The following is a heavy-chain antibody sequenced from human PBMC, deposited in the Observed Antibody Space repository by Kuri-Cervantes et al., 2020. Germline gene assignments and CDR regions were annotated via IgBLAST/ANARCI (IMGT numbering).Heavy chain of an antibody. V-gene: IGHV4-4*02. CDR1: GGSISSSNW. CDR3: ASRYCSSSSSCYGYFDY. D-gene: IGHD2-2*01. Sequence: GSLRLSCAVSGGSISSSNWWSWVRQPPGKGLEWIGEIYHSGSTYYNPSLKSRVTISVDTSKNQFSLKLSSVTAADTAVYYCASRYCSSSSSCYGYFDYWGQGSLVTVSS. J-gene: IGHJ4*02. CDR2: IYHSGST.